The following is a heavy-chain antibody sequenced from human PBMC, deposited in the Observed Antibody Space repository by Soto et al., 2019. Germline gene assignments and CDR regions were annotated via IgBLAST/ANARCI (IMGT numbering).Heavy chain of an antibody. CDR2: ISSSGGTT. J-gene: IGHJ4*02. Sequence: GSLRLSCATSGFDFNNDAVSWVRQSPGERLEWVSFISSSGGTTYYADSVKGRFAISRDNSRNTVFLQMNALGAEDTAIYYCATFIKGTAAGWGRARDYWGQGTRVTVSS. D-gene: IGHD2-21*02. V-gene: IGHV3-23*01. CDR1: GFDFNNDA. CDR3: ATFIKGTAAGWGRARDY.